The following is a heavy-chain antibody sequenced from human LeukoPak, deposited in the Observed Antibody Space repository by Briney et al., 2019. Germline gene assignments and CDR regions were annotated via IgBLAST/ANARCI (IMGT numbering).Heavy chain of an antibody. Sequence: GGSLRLSCAVSGFTFSSYWMNWVRQAPGKGLEWMASIRQDGGEKSYVDSVKGRFTISRDNTKNSLYLQMSSLRAEDTAVYYCARDGTAAGLYFDLWGQGTLVTVSS. V-gene: IGHV3-7*01. CDR3: ARDGTAAGLYFDL. J-gene: IGHJ4*01. CDR1: GFTFSSYW. CDR2: IRQDGGEK. D-gene: IGHD6-13*01.